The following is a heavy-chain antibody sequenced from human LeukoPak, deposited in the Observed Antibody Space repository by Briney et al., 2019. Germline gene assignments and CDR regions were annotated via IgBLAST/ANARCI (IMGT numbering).Heavy chain of an antibody. CDR2: MNPNTGDT. D-gene: IGHD3-3*01. Sequence: ASVKVSCKASGYTFTSYDINWVRPAPGQGLEWMGWMNPNTGDTGYAQKFQGRVTMTRNTSISTAYMELSSLRSEDTAVYYCARLGLEWFHFYYMDVWGKGTTVIVSS. CDR1: GYTFTSYD. CDR3: ARLGLEWFHFYYMDV. J-gene: IGHJ6*03. V-gene: IGHV1-8*01.